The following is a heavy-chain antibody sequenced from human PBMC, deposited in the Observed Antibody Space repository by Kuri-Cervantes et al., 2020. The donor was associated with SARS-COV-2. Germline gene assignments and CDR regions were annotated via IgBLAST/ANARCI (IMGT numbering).Heavy chain of an antibody. V-gene: IGHV3-23*01. CDR2: ISGSGGST. Sequence: GGSLRLSCAASGFTFSSYSMNWVRQAPGKGLEWVSAISGSGGSTYYADSVKGRFTISRDNSKNTLYLQMNSLRAEDTAVYYCAKSGLRLGELSLFFDYWGQGTLVTVSS. CDR3: AKSGLRLGELSLFFDY. CDR1: GFTFSSYS. D-gene: IGHD3-16*02. J-gene: IGHJ4*02.